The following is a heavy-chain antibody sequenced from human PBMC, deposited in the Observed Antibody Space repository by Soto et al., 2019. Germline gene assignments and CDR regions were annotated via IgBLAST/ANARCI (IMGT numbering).Heavy chain of an antibody. CDR3: ARDPIRGSVVVPAASNLFDP. J-gene: IGHJ5*02. CDR2: IIPILGIA. CDR1: GGTFSSYT. V-gene: IGHV1-69*08. D-gene: IGHD2-2*01. Sequence: QVQLVQSGAEVKKPGSSVKVSCKASGGTFSSYTISWVRQAPGQGLEWMGRIIPILGIANYAQKFQGRVTITADKSTSTAYVELSSLRSEDTAVYYCARDPIRGSVVVPAASNLFDPWGQGTLVTVSS.